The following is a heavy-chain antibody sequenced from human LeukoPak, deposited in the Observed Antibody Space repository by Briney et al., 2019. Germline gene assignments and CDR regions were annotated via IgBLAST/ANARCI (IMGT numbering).Heavy chain of an antibody. CDR1: GGSFSGYY. CDR2: MNHRGST. D-gene: IGHD3-22*01. V-gene: IGHV4-34*01. CDR3: ARGKGGRSDSSGYYPN. Sequence: PSETLSLICAVYGGSFSGYYWRWIRQPPGKGLEWIGEMNHRGSTNYHPSLKSRVTISVDTSKNQFSLKLSSVTAADTAVYYCARGKGGRSDSSGYYPNWGQGTLVTVSS. J-gene: IGHJ4*02.